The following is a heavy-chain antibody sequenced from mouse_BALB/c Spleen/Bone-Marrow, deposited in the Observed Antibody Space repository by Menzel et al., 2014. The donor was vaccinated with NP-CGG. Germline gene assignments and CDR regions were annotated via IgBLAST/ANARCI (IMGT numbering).Heavy chain of an antibody. Sequence: VQLQQSAPALVKPGASVKISCKASGYSFTGYFMNWVKQSHGRSLEWIGRINPYNGDTFYNQKFKGKATLTADKSSSTAHMELLSLTSEDSAVYFCGRSYGYDDWFAYWGQGTLVTVSA. D-gene: IGHD2-2*01. V-gene: IGHV1-37*01. CDR2: INPYNGDT. CDR3: GRSYGYDDWFAY. J-gene: IGHJ3*01. CDR1: GYSFTGYF.